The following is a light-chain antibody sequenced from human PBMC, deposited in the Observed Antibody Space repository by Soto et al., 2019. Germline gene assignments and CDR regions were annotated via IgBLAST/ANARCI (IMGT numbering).Light chain of an antibody. CDR1: QSVSNN. CDR2: HAS. J-gene: IGKJ4*01. CDR3: QQYNEWPLT. Sequence: EIVMTQSPATLSVSPRERATLSCSASQSVSNNLAWYQQKPGQAPRLLIYHASTGPTGIPARFSGSGSGTELTLTISSVQSEDFAVYYCQQYNEWPLTFGGGTKVEIK. V-gene: IGKV3-15*01.